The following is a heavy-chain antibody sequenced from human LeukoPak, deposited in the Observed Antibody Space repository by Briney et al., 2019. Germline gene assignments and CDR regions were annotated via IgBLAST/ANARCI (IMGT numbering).Heavy chain of an antibody. D-gene: IGHD3-10*01. CDR1: GFTFDDYA. CDR3: AIRGYYGSGSYYGFDY. CDR2: ISWNSGSI. J-gene: IGHJ4*02. Sequence: GGSLRLSCAASGFTFDDYAMHWVRQAPGKGLEWVSGISWNSGSIGYADSVKGRFTISRDNSKNTLYLQMNSLRAEDTAVYYCAIRGYYGSGSYYGFDYWGQGTLVTVSS. V-gene: IGHV3-9*01.